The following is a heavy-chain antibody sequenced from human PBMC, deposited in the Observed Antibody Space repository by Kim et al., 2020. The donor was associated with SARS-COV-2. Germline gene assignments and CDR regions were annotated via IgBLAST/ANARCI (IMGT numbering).Heavy chain of an antibody. J-gene: IGHJ3*02. Sequence: SETLSLTCTVSGGSISSYYWSWIRQPPGKGLEWIGYIYYSGSTNYNPSLKSRVTISVDTSKNQFSLKLSSVTAADTAVYYCASGGYYDFWSGYSSAFDIWGQGTMVTVSS. CDR1: GGSISSYY. V-gene: IGHV4-59*13. D-gene: IGHD3-3*01. CDR3: ASGGYYDFWSGYSSAFDI. CDR2: IYYSGST.